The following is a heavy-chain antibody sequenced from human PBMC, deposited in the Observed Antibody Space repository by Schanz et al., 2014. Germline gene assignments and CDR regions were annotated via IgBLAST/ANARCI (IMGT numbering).Heavy chain of an antibody. D-gene: IGHD3-10*02. CDR3: AKGKYERLKNVRDVRDWDA. V-gene: IGHV3-30*04. CDR2: ISYDGTIK. Sequence: QVQLVESGGAVVQPGRSLRLSCAVSGFTFSSYSMHWVRQAPGKGLEWVALISYDGTIKVHADSVKGRFIISRDNSNNTLFLQINSLRTGDTALYYCAKGKYERLKNVRDVRDWDAWGQGTLVTVSS. CDR1: GFTFSSYS. J-gene: IGHJ5*02.